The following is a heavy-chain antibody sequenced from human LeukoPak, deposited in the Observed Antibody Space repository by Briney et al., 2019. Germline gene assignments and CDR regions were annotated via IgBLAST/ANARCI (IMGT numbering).Heavy chain of an antibody. D-gene: IGHD3-22*01. Sequence: GGSLRLSCAASGFTFSSYSMNWVRQAPGKGLEWVSYISSSSSTIYYADSVKGRFTISRDNAKNSLYLQMNSLKTEDTAVYYCTTDGRYYDSSGSYYFDYWGQGTLVTVSS. CDR3: TTDGRYYDSSGSYYFDY. J-gene: IGHJ4*02. CDR2: ISSSSSTI. CDR1: GFTFSSYS. V-gene: IGHV3-48*01.